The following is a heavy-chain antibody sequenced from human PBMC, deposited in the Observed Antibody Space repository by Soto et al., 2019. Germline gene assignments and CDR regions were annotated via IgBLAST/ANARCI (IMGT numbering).Heavy chain of an antibody. J-gene: IGHJ4*02. D-gene: IGHD1-26*01. CDR1: GGSISSGGYY. V-gene: IGHV4-31*03. Sequence: QVQLQESGPGLVKPSQTLSLTCTVSGGSISSGGYYWSWIRQHPGKGLEWIGYIYYSGSTYYNPSLKSRVTISVDTSKNQFSLKLSSVTAADTAVYYCARERDFRGRATSFDYWGQGTLVTVSS. CDR3: ARERDFRGRATSFDY. CDR2: IYYSGST.